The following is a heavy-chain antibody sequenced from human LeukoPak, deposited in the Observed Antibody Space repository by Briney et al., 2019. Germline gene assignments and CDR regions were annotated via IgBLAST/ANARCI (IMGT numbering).Heavy chain of an antibody. Sequence: GGSLRLSCAASGFIFSNYAMYWVRQAPGKGLEWVSAISGRSDNTYYADSVKGRFTLSRDSSKNTLYLQMDSLRADDTAVYYCAKWGDYDVLTGYYVSDFWGQGTLVTVSS. CDR1: GFIFSNYA. J-gene: IGHJ4*02. CDR2: ISGRSDNT. V-gene: IGHV3-23*01. D-gene: IGHD3-9*01. CDR3: AKWGDYDVLTGYYVSDF.